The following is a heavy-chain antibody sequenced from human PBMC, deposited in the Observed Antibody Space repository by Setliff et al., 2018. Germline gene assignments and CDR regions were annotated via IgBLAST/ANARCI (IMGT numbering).Heavy chain of an antibody. Sequence: ETLSLTCTVSGGSITNFYWNWIRQSPGKGLEWIGYIYSSGITNYNPSLKSRLTMSVDTSKNQFSLHLSSMTAADTAVYYCARHNLHGTATTFAFDIWGQGTMVTVSS. CDR2: IYSSGIT. V-gene: IGHV4-59*08. D-gene: IGHD2-21*02. CDR1: GGSITNFY. CDR3: ARHNLHGTATTFAFDI. J-gene: IGHJ3*02.